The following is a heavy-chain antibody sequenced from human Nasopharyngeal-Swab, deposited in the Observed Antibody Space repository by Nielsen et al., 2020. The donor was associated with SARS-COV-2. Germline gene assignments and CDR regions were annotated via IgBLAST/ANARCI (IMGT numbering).Heavy chain of an antibody. CDR2: ISYDGSNK. J-gene: IGHJ4*02. Sequence: GGSLRLSCAASGFTFSSYGMHWVRQAPGKGLEWVAVISYDGSNKYYADSVKGRFTISRDNSKNTLYLQMNSLRAEDTAVYYCARVYSGSYWGHFDYWGQGTLVTVSS. CDR3: ARVYSGSYWGHFDY. D-gene: IGHD1-26*01. CDR1: GFTFSSYG. V-gene: IGHV3-30*03.